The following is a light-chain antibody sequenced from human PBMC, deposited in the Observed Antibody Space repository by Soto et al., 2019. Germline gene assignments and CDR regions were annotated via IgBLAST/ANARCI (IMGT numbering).Light chain of an antibody. CDR2: NSS. J-gene: IGKJ1*01. Sequence: ELVLTQSPGTLSLSPGERATLSCRASQSVRSNYLAWYQQKPGQAPRLLIYNSSTRATGIPDRFSGSGSGTDFTLTISRLEPEDFALYYCQQYLDLPQTFGQGTQVDIK. CDR1: QSVRSNY. V-gene: IGKV3-20*01. CDR3: QQYLDLPQT.